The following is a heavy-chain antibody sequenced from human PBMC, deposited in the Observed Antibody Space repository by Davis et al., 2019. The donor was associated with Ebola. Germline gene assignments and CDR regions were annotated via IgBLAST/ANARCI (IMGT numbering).Heavy chain of an antibody. CDR3: AKGGSGWPSDYSYGLGV. D-gene: IGHD6-19*01. Sequence: GGSLRLSCAASGFTFSSYAMTWARQVPGKGLEWVSAITSSGGSTYYGDSVKGRFTISRDNSKNTLYLQMNSLRVDDTAVYYCAKGGSGWPSDYSYGLGVWGKGTTVTVSS. J-gene: IGHJ6*04. V-gene: IGHV3-23*01. CDR1: GFTFSSYA. CDR2: ITSSGGST.